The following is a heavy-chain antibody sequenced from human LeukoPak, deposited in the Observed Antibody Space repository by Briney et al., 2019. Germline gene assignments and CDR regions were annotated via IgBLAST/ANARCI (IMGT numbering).Heavy chain of an antibody. D-gene: IGHD3-10*01. CDR2: INHSGST. CDR3: ARGYSGSGVDY. CDR1: GGSFSGYY. Sequence: SETLSLTCAVYGGSFSGYYWSRIRQPPGKGLEWIGKINHSGSTNYNPSLKSRVTISVDTSKNQFSLKLSSVSAADTAVYYCARGYSGSGVDYWGQGTLVTVSS. V-gene: IGHV4-34*01. J-gene: IGHJ4*02.